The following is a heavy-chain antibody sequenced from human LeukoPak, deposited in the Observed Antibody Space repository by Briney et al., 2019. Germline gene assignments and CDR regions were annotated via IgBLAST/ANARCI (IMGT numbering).Heavy chain of an antibody. CDR3: AELYSSSI. CDR1: GYTFTSYY. J-gene: IGHJ4*02. D-gene: IGHD6-13*01. V-gene: IGHV1-69*13. CDR2: IIPIFGTA. Sequence: SVKVSCKASGYTFTSYYMHWVRQAPGQGLEWMGGIIPIFGTANYAQKFQGRVTITADESTSTAYMELSSLRSEDTAVYYCAELYSSSIWGQGTLVTVSS.